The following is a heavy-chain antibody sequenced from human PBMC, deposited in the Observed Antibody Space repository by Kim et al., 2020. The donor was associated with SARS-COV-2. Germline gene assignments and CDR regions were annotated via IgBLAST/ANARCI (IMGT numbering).Heavy chain of an antibody. Sequence: GGSLRLSCAASGYDLSSYGANWVRQAPGKGLEWVSVISNSGTYYADSVKGRFTISRDKSKNTLYLQMNSLRVEDMAIYYCAKAGNQRNTPSIGWYVDLWG. CDR3: AKAGNQRNTPSIGWYVDL. CDR1: GYDLSSYG. CDR2: ISNSGT. J-gene: IGHJ2*01. V-gene: IGHV3-23*01. D-gene: IGHD3-22*01.